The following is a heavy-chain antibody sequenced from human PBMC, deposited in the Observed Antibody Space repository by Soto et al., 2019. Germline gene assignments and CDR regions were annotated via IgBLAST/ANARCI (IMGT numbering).Heavy chain of an antibody. V-gene: IGHV3-21*01. Sequence: EVQLVESGGGLVKPGGSLRLSCVASGFTFSLFTMVWVRQAPEKGLEWVSCISPSSDYKYYADSVQGRFTISRDNAKNSVFLQMNSLRAEDTALYYCAFALVSPEGSFYPWGQGTLVTVSS. D-gene: IGHD2-21*01. J-gene: IGHJ5*02. CDR2: ISPSSDYK. CDR3: AFALVSPEGSFYP. CDR1: GFTFSLFT.